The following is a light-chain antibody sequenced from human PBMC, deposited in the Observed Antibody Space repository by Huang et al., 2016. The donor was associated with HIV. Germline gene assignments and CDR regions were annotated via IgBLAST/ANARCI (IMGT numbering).Light chain of an antibody. Sequence: DIVMTQSPDSLAVSLGERATINCKSSQNLFYSSNNKNYLAWYQQRPGQPPKLLIYWASTRESGVPDRFSGSGSGTDFTLTISSLQAEDVAVYYCQHYYTTPRTFGQGTKVEIK. J-gene: IGKJ1*01. CDR1: QNLFYSSNNKNY. CDR3: QHYYTTPRT. CDR2: WAS. V-gene: IGKV4-1*01.